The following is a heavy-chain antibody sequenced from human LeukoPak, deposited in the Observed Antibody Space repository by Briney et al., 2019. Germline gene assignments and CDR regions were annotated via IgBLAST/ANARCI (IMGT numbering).Heavy chain of an antibody. CDR3: ARRVRGVINPYFFDS. CDR1: GFTFDDYA. D-gene: IGHD3-10*01. J-gene: IGHJ4*02. CDR2: ISWNSGSI. Sequence: GGSLRLSCAASGFTFDDYAMHWVRQAPGKGLEWVSGISWNSGSIGYADSVKGRFTISRGNAKNSLYLQMNSLRAEDTAVYFCARRVRGVINPYFFDSWGQGALVTVSS. V-gene: IGHV3-9*01.